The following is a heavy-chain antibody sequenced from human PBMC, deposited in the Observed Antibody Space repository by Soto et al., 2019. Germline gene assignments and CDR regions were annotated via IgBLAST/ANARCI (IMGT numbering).Heavy chain of an antibody. Sequence: QVQLVQSGAEVKKPGASVKVSCKASGYSFISYAITWVRQAPGQGLEWMGWISAYNGDTNYAQKLQGRVTMTTDTSTSTAYLELRSLRSDDTAVYYCAREMISATFLDYWGQGTLVTVSS. CDR3: AREMISATFLDY. V-gene: IGHV1-18*01. CDR1: GYSFISYA. CDR2: ISAYNGDT. J-gene: IGHJ4*02. D-gene: IGHD3-22*01.